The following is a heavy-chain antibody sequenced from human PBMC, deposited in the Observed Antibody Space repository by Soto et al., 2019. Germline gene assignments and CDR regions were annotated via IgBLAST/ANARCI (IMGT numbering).Heavy chain of an antibody. CDR2: ISGSGGTT. V-gene: IGHV3-23*01. CDR1: GFTLSSYA. D-gene: IGHD3-22*01. J-gene: IGHJ4*02. CDR3: AKVERYYYDSSGYYSSPLF. Sequence: EVQLLESGGGLVQPGGSLRLSCAASGFTLSSYAMSWVRQAPGKGLEWVSAISGSGGTTYYADSVKGWFTISRDTSKNTLYLQMNSLRAEDTAVYYCAKVERYYYDSSGYYSSPLFWGQGTLVTVSS.